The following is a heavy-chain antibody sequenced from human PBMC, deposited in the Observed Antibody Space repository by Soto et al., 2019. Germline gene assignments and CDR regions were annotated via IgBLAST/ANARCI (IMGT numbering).Heavy chain of an antibody. CDR1: GYTFTSYY. V-gene: IGHV1-46*03. Sequence: ASVKVSWKASGYTFTSYYMHWVRQAPGQGLEWMGIINPSGGSTSYAQKFQGRVTMTRDTSTSTVYMELSSLRPEDTAVYYCARVPRYCSSTSCWGAVAFDIWGQGTMVTVSS. D-gene: IGHD2-2*01. CDR3: ARVPRYCSSTSCWGAVAFDI. CDR2: INPSGGST. J-gene: IGHJ3*02.